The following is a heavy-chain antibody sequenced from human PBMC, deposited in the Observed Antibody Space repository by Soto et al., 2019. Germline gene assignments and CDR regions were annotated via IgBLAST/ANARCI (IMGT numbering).Heavy chain of an antibody. CDR1: GGTFSTYP. J-gene: IGHJ5*02. Sequence: QVQLVQSGAEVRMPGSSVKVSCKASGGTFSTYPINWVRQAPGQGLEWMGGIIPLFGTTNYAQKFKGRVSITADESTSIAYMELSSLRAEDAAVYYCARGATHGSSWYFWFVPWGQGTLVTVSS. D-gene: IGHD6-13*01. CDR2: IIPLFGTT. V-gene: IGHV1-69*01. CDR3: ARGATHGSSWYFWFVP.